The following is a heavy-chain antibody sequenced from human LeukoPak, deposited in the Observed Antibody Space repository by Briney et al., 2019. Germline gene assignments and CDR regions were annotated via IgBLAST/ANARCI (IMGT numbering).Heavy chain of an antibody. CDR1: GFTFSSYG. CDR2: IWYDGSNK. V-gene: IGHV3-33*01. J-gene: IGHJ4*02. D-gene: IGHD2-2*01. Sequence: GGSLRLSCAASGFTFSSYGMHWVRQAPGKGLEWVAVIWYDGSNKYYADSVKGRFTISRDNSKNTLYLQMNSLRAEDTAVYYCARGGLPAAYIDYWGQGTLVTVSS. CDR3: ARGGLPAAYIDY.